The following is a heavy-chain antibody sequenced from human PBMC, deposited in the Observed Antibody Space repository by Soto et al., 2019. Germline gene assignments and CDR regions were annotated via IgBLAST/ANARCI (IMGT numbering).Heavy chain of an antibody. D-gene: IGHD3-22*01. CDR2: ISYDGSNK. V-gene: IGHV3-30*18. CDR1: GFTFSSYG. Sequence: QVQLVESGGGVVQPGRSLRLSCAASGFTFSSYGMHWVRQAPGKGLEWVAVISYDGSNKYYADSVKGRFTISRDNSKNTLYLQMNSLRAEDTAVDYCAKDLSSDYYDSSGYDYWGQGTLVTVSS. J-gene: IGHJ4*02. CDR3: AKDLSSDYYDSSGYDY.